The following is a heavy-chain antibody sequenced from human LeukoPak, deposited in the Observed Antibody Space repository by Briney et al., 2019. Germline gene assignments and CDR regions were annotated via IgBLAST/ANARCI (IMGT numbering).Heavy chain of an antibody. V-gene: IGHV4-34*01. D-gene: IGHD3-3*01. Sequence: SETLSLTCAVYGGSFSGYYWSWIRQPPGKGLEWIGEINHSGSTNYNPSLKSRVTISVDTSKNQFSLKLSSVTAADTAVYYCARGLPPRITIFGVATNRDWFDPWGQGTLVTVSS. J-gene: IGHJ5*02. CDR3: ARGLPPRITIFGVATNRDWFDP. CDR2: INHSGST. CDR1: GGSFSGYY.